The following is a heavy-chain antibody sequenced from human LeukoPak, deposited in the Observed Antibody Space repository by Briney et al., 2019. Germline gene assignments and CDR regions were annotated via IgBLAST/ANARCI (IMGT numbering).Heavy chain of an antibody. V-gene: IGHV4-34*01. CDR3: ARGLGQPYYYYYYMDV. D-gene: IGHD6-13*01. J-gene: IGHJ6*03. CDR2: INHSGST. CDR1: GGSFSGYY. Sequence: SETLSLTCAVYGGSFSGYYWSWIRQPTGKGLEWIWEINHSGSTNYNPSLKSRVTISVDTSKNQFSLKLSSVTAADTAVYYCARGLGQPYYYYYYMDVWGKGTTVTVSS.